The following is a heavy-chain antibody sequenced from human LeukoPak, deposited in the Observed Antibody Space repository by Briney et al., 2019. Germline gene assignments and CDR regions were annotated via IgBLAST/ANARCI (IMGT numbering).Heavy chain of an antibody. CDR1: GVSISSSNSY. V-gene: IGHV4-39*01. Sequence: SETLSLTCTVSGVSISSSNSYWGWIRQPPGKGLEWIGSIYYSGNTYYNASLKSQVSISIDTSKNQFSLRLTSVTAADTAVYYCARVLPGVAAAGTRSYYYYYYMDVWGKGTTVTISS. D-gene: IGHD6-13*01. J-gene: IGHJ6*03. CDR2: IYYSGNT. CDR3: ARVLPGVAAAGTRSYYYYYYMDV.